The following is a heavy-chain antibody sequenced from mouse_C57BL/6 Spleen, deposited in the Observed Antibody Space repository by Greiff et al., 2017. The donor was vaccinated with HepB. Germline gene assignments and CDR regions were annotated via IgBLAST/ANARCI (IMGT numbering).Heavy chain of an antibody. CDR3: ARLGANWVNAMDY. D-gene: IGHD4-1*01. Sequence: LVESGTELVKPGASVKLSCKASGYTFTSYWMHWVKQRPGQGLEWIGNINPSNGGTNYNEKFKSKATLTVDKSSSTAYMQLSSLTSEDSAVYYCARLGANWVNAMDYWGQGTSVTVSS. CDR2: INPSNGGT. J-gene: IGHJ4*01. V-gene: IGHV1-53*01. CDR1: GYTFTSYW.